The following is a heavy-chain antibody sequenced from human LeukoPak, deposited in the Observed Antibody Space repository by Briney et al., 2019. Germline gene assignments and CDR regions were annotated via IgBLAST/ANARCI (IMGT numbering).Heavy chain of an antibody. CDR2: INHSGGT. CDR1: GGSFSGYY. J-gene: IGHJ6*02. D-gene: IGHD3-9*01. CDR3: ARADWDLTGYSYGMDV. Sequence: PSETLSLTCAVYGGSFSGYYWSWIRQPPGKGLEWIGEINHSGGTNYNPSLKSRVTISVDTSKNQFSLKLSSVTAADTAVYYCARADWDLTGYSYGMDVWGQGTTVTVSS. V-gene: IGHV4-34*01.